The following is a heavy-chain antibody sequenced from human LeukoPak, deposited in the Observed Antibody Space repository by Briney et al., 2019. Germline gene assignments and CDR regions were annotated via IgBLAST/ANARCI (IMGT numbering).Heavy chain of an antibody. CDR1: GFTFSSYS. CDR2: ISSSSSYI. CDR3: ARDYVAGDYDSSGYYSLLCDY. D-gene: IGHD3-22*01. V-gene: IGHV3-21*01. J-gene: IGHJ4*02. Sequence: PGGSLRLSCAASGFTFSSYSMNWVRQAPGKGLEWVSSISSSSSYIYYADSVKGRFTISRDNAKNSLFLQMNSLRAEDTAVYYCARDYVAGDYDSSGYYSLLCDYWGQGTLVTVSS.